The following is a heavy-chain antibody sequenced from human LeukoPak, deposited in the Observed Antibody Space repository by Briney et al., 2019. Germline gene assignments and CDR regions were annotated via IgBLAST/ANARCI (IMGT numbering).Heavy chain of an antibody. CDR1: GGSISSSSYY. J-gene: IGHJ6*02. CDR2: IYYSGST. Sequence: SETLSLTCTVSGGSISSSSYYWGWIRQPPGKGLEWIGSIYYSGSTYYNPSLKSRVTISVDTSENQFSLKLSSVTAADTAVYYCARHSITMVRGVISGMDVWGQGTTVTVSS. D-gene: IGHD3-10*01. CDR3: ARHSITMVRGVISGMDV. V-gene: IGHV4-39*01.